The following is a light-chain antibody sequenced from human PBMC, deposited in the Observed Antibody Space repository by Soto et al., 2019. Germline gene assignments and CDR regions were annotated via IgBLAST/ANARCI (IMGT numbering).Light chain of an antibody. CDR2: DVS. J-gene: IGLJ2*01. V-gene: IGLV2-14*01. Sequence: QSALTQPASVSGSPGQSITISCTGTSSDVGGYNYVSWYQQHPGKAPKLMIYDVSNRPSGVSNRFSGSKSGNTASLTISGLQAEAEADYYCSSYTSSTTVFGGGTKLTVL. CDR1: SSDVGGYNY. CDR3: SSYTSSTTV.